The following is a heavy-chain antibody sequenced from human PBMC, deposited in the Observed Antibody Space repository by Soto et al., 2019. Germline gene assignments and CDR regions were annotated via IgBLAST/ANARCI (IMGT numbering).Heavy chain of an antibody. V-gene: IGHV4-30-4*01. J-gene: IGHJ5*02. CDR1: GDYIHVGGYY. Sequence: PSETLSLTCSVSGDYIHVGGYYWTWIRQRPGKGLEWMGYIYYTGKTYYNPSLESRLTMSVDRPKNQFSLRLTSVTAADTAVYFCGRDLTSNANCIDPWGQGTLVTVSS. D-gene: IGHD2-2*01. CDR2: IYYTGKT. CDR3: GRDLTSNANCIDP.